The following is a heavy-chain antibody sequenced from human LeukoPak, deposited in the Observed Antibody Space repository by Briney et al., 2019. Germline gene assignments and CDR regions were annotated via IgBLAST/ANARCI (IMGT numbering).Heavy chain of an antibody. Sequence: PGGSLRLSCAASGFTFSNYWIHWVRQAPGKGLVWVSRIDNAGSITTYADSVKGRFTVSRDNAKNTLYLQVNNLRAEDAAVYYCARGPSSNWSGFDFWGQGPLLTVSS. J-gene: IGHJ4*02. V-gene: IGHV3-74*03. CDR2: IDNAGSIT. D-gene: IGHD6-13*01. CDR1: GFTFSNYW. CDR3: ARGPSSNWSGFDF.